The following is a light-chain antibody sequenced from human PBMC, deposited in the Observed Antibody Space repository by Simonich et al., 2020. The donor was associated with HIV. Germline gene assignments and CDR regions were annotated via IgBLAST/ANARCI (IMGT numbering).Light chain of an antibody. CDR3: QQRSNWPIT. CDR2: DAS. V-gene: IGKV3-11*01. J-gene: IGKJ5*01. CDR1: QSVSSY. Sequence: EIVMTQSPATLSVSPGERATLSCRASQSVSSYLAWYQQKPGQAPRLLIYDASNRATLIPARFSGRGSGTDFTLTISSLEPEDFAVYYCQQRSNWPITFGQGTRLEIK.